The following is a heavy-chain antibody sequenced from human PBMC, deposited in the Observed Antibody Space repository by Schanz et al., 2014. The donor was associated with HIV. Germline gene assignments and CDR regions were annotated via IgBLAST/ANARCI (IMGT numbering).Heavy chain of an antibody. D-gene: IGHD3-3*01. J-gene: IGHJ6*02. CDR1: GFIFSDYG. CDR2: ISYDGRNK. CDR3: TRGRFLERGGMDV. V-gene: IGHV3-30*03. Sequence: QVQLVESGGGVVQPGRSLKVSCVVSGFIFSDYGIHWVRQAPGKGLEWMGVISYDGRNKYYADSVKGRFTISRDNSKNTLNLQMKSLRAEDTAVYFCTRGRFLERGGMDVWGQGTAVTVSS.